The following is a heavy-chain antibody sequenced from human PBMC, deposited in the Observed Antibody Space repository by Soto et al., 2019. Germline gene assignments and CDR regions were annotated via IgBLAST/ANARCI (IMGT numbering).Heavy chain of an antibody. J-gene: IGHJ1*01. Sequence: QAQLVQSGAEVRKPGASVKVSCQALEHTSTIYYIHWVRQARGQGLEWMGWINADSGDTTYAEDFRGRVTFTRDTSTSTFHMELRRLRLDDTAMYFCATRDYDILTGYLHIWGQGTLITVSS. CDR1: EHTSTIYY. CDR2: INADSGDT. CDR3: ATRDYDILTGYLHI. V-gene: IGHV1-2*02. D-gene: IGHD3-9*01.